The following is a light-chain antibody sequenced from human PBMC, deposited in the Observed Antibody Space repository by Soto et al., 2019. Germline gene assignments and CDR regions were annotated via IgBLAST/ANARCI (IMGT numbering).Light chain of an antibody. J-gene: IGKJ2*01. CDR2: DAS. Sequence: EVVMTQSPATLSVSPGEGATLSCRASQSIRSNLVWYQQKPGQAPRLLIYDASTMATGIPARFSGSGSGTEFTLTISSLQSEDLALYFCQQCNNWPYTFGRGTKLEIK. CDR1: QSIRSN. CDR3: QQCNNWPYT. V-gene: IGKV3-15*01.